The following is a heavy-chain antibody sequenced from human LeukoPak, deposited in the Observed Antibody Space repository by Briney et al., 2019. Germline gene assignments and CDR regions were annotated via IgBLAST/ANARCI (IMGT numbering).Heavy chain of an antibody. Sequence: GGSLRLSCVASGFSFSNAWMSWVRQAPGKGLEWVGRIKSRSDGGTTDYAAPVKGRFTISRDDSKNTLYVQMNSLKTEDTAVYYCTRITAVAGNPYYYYGMDVWGQGTTVTVSS. CDR2: IKSRSDGGTT. CDR3: TRITAVAGNPYYYYGMDV. V-gene: IGHV3-15*01. J-gene: IGHJ6*02. D-gene: IGHD6-19*01. CDR1: GFSFSNAW.